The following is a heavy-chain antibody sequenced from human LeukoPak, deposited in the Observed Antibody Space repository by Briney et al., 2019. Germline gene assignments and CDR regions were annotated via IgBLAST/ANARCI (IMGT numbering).Heavy chain of an antibody. Sequence: ASVKVSCKASGYTFTDYYMHWVRQAPGQGFEWMGWINPNDGDTYYAQKFQGRVTMTRDTSINTAHMEVSRLRSDDTAVYYCARANFLYCSSSSCLFDYWGQGTLVTASS. CDR3: ARANFLYCSSSSCLFDY. CDR1: GYTFTDYY. J-gene: IGHJ4*02. CDR2: INPNDGDT. D-gene: IGHD2-2*01. V-gene: IGHV1-2*02.